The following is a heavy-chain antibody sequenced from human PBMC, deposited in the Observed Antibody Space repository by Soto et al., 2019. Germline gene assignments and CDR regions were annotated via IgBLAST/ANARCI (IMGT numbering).Heavy chain of an antibody. CDR2: INHSGST. J-gene: IGHJ5*02. CDR1: GGSISSGGYY. Sequence: PSETLSLTCTVSGGSISSGGYYWSWIRQPPGKGLEWIGEINHSGSTNYNPSLKSRVTISVDTSKNQISLKLRSVTAADTAVYYCARIPPEDSRSWYRWFDPWGQGTLVTVSS. CDR3: ARIPPEDSRSWYRWFDP. D-gene: IGHD6-13*01. V-gene: IGHV4-39*07.